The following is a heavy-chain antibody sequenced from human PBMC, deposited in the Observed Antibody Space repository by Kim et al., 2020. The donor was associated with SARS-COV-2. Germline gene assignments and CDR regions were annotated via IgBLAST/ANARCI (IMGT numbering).Heavy chain of an antibody. D-gene: IGHD2-15*01. CDR3: ARKNAVDVAEVDY. CDR2: ISGSGSST. J-gene: IGHJ4*02. V-gene: IGHV3-23*01. Sequence: GGSLRLSCAXSGFTFSNYAMSWVRQAPGKGLEWVSTISGSGSSTYYADSVKGRFTISRDHSKNTLYLQMNTLRAEDTAIYYCARKNAVDVAEVDYWGQGTLGTVSS. CDR1: GFTFSNYA.